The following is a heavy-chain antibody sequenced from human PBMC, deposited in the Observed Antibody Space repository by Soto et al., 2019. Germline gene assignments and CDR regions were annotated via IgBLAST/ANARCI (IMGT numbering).Heavy chain of an antibody. CDR3: AKDLAVAGNKGGWYYYYGMDV. Sequence: GGSLRLSCAASGFTFSSYSMNWVRQAPGKGLEWVSAISGSGGSTYYADSVKGRFTISRDNSKNTLYLQMNSLRAEDTAVYYCAKDLAVAGNKGGWYYYYGMDVWGQGTTVTVSS. CDR2: ISGSGGST. CDR1: GFTFSSYS. J-gene: IGHJ6*02. V-gene: IGHV3-23*01. D-gene: IGHD6-19*01.